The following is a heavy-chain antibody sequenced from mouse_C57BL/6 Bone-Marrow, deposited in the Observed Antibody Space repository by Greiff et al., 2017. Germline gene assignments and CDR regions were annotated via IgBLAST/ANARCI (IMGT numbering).Heavy chain of an antibody. J-gene: IGHJ3*01. Sequence: LQQPGAELVKPGASVKLSCKASGYTFTSYNMHWVKQTPRQGLEWIGAIYPGNGDTSYNQKFKGKAPLTVDKSSSPAYMQLSSLTSEDAAVYFCARDSHYGSSSAWFAYWGQGTLVTVSA. D-gene: IGHD1-1*01. CDR3: ARDSHYGSSSAWFAY. CDR1: GYTFTSYN. V-gene: IGHV1-12*01. CDR2: IYPGNGDT.